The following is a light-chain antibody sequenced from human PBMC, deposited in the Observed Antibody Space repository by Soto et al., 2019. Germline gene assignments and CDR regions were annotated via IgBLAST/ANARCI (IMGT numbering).Light chain of an antibody. J-gene: IGLJ1*01. Sequence: SAVTQPASVCVSPGQAITISCTGASSDVGGYNYVSWYQQHPGKAPKLMIYEVSNRPSGVSSRFSGSKSGNTASLTISGLQSEDEADYYCSSYTDSRTYVFGTGTKVTVL. CDR2: EVS. CDR3: SSYTDSRTYV. V-gene: IGLV2-14*01. CDR1: SSDVGGYNY.